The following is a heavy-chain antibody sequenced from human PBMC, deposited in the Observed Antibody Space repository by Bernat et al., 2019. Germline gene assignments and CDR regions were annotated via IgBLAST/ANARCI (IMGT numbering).Heavy chain of an antibody. J-gene: IGHJ4*02. CDR3: AREGGVAAGTK. CDR1: GGSFSGYY. V-gene: IGHV4-34*01. D-gene: IGHD6-13*01. Sequence: QVQLQQWGAGLLKPSETLSLTFAVYGGSFSGYYWSWIRQPPGKGLEWIGEINHSGSTNYNPSLKSRVTISVDTSKNQFTLKLSSVTAEDTAVYYCAREGGVAAGTKWGQGTLVTVSS. CDR2: INHSGST.